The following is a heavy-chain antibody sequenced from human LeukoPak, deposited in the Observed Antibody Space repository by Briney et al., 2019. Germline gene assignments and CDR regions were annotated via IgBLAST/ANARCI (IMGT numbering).Heavy chain of an antibody. V-gene: IGHV3-48*01. Sequence: GGSLRLSCVVSGFTFSSYNINWVRQAPGKGLEWVSYIGSSRSAIYYADSVKGRFTISRDNSKNTLYLQMNSLRAEDTAVYYCAKDGGYYYDSSGYYYGDYWGQGTLVTVSS. J-gene: IGHJ4*02. CDR1: GFTFSSYN. CDR3: AKDGGYYYDSSGYYYGDY. CDR2: IGSSRSAI. D-gene: IGHD3-22*01.